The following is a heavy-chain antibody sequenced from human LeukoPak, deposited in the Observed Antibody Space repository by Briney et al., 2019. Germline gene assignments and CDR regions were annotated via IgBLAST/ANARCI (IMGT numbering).Heavy chain of an antibody. V-gene: IGHV4-59*01. J-gene: IGHJ4*02. Sequence: SETLSLTCGVSGGSIDITNYWSWVRQPPGKGLEWIGYIYYSGSTNYNPSLKSRVTISVDMSKNQFSLRLSSVTAADTAVYYCASFPGTSRFEYWGQGTLVTVSS. CDR1: GGSIDITNY. CDR3: ASFPGTSRFEY. CDR2: IYYSGST. D-gene: IGHD1-26*01.